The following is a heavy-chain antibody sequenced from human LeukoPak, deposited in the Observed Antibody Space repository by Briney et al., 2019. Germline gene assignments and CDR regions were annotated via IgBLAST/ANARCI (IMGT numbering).Heavy chain of an antibody. CDR1: GFTFSSYS. V-gene: IGHV3-48*02. CDR2: ISSSSGTI. CDR3: ARDGRGEFDS. J-gene: IGHJ4*02. Sequence: PGGSLRLSCAASGFTFSSYSLSWVRQAPGKGLEWVSYISSSSGTIYHADSVKGRFTISRDNAKNSLYLQMNSLRDEDTAVYYCARDGRGEFDSWGQGTLVTVSS.